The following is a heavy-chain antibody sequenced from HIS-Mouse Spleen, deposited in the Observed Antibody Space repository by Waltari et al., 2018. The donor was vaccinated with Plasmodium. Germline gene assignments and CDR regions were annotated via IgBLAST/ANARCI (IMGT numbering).Heavy chain of an antibody. V-gene: IGHV1-2*02. CDR1: GYTFTGYY. J-gene: IGHJ1*01. D-gene: IGHD6-13*01. CDR3: ARVLGYKAAAGTFVEYFQH. Sequence: QVQLVQSGAEVKKPGASVKVSCKASGYTFTGYYMHWVRQAPGQGLEWMGWINPNSGGTNYAQKFQGRVTMTRDTSISTAYMELSRLRSDDTAVYYCARVLGYKAAAGTFVEYFQHWGQAPWSPSPQ. CDR2: INPNSGGT.